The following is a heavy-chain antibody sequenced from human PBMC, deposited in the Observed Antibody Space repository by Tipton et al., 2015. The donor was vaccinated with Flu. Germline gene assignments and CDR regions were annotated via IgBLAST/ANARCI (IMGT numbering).Heavy chain of an antibody. CDR3: AKGKYSSSWYSDY. J-gene: IGHJ4*02. CDR2: ISGSGGST. V-gene: IGHV3-23*01. Sequence: SLRLSCAASGFTFSSYAMSWVRQAPGKGLEWVSAISGSGGSTYYADSVKGRFTISRDNSKNTLYLQMNSLRAEDTAVYYCAKGKYSSSWYSDYWGQGTLVTVSS. D-gene: IGHD6-13*01. CDR1: GFTFSSYA.